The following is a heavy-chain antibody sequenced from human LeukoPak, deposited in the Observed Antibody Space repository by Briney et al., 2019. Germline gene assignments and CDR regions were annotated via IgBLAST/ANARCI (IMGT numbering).Heavy chain of an antibody. D-gene: IGHD3-22*01. J-gene: IGHJ4*02. Sequence: ASVKVSCKASGGSFSSYAFNWVRQAPGQGREWMGGIMPTFDTANYAQKFQGRVTITTDESTSTAYMEFSSLRSEDTAMYYCATFYSSGYYFLYWGQGTLVTVSS. CDR2: IMPTFDTA. CDR1: GGSFSSYA. V-gene: IGHV1-69*05. CDR3: ATFYSSGYYFLY.